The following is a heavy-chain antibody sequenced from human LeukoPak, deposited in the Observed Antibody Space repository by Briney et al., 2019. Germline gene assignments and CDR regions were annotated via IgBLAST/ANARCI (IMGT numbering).Heavy chain of an antibody. Sequence: ASVKVSCKASGYTFTSYDINWVRQATGQGLEWMGWMNPNSGNTGYAQKFQGRVTMTRNTSISTAYMELSSLRSEDTAVYYCARSGYSGYDFPFDYWGQGTLVTVSS. CDR3: ARSGYSGYDFPFDY. CDR2: MNPNSGNT. D-gene: IGHD5-12*01. CDR1: GYTFTSYD. J-gene: IGHJ4*02. V-gene: IGHV1-8*01.